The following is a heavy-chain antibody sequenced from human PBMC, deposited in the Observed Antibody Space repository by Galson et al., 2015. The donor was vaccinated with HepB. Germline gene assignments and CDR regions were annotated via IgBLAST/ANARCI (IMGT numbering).Heavy chain of an antibody. V-gene: IGHV3-66*01. CDR1: GFTVSSNY. J-gene: IGHJ6*02. D-gene: IGHD6-19*01. CDR3: ARAILSLRIAVAGPVYGMDV. Sequence: SLRLSCAASGFTVSSNYMSWVRQAPGKGLEWVSVIYSGGSTYYADSVKGRFTIYRDKSKNTLYLQINSLRAEDTAVYYCARAILSLRIAVAGPVYGMDVWGQGTLVTVSS. CDR2: IYSGGST.